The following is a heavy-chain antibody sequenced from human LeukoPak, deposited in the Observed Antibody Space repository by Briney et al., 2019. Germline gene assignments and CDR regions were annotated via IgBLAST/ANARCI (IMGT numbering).Heavy chain of an antibody. V-gene: IGHV1-46*01. D-gene: IGHD2-8*01. CDR1: GYTFTSYY. Sequence: ASVTVSFKTSGYTFTSYYIHWVRQAPGQGLEWMGIIYPGGGSTNYAQKFQGRLTMTRDMSTSTVYMELSSLRSEDTAFYYCARDNDFDYWGQGTLVTVSS. CDR2: IYPGGGST. J-gene: IGHJ4*02. CDR3: ARDNDFDY.